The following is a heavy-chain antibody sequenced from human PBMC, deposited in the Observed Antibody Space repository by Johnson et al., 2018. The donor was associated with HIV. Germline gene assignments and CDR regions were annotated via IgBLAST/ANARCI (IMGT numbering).Heavy chain of an antibody. Sequence: VQLVESGGGVVQPGGSLRLSCAASGFTFSSYGMHWVRQAPGKGLEWVAFIRYDGSNKYYVDSVKGRFTISRDNSKNTLYLQMNNLRAEDTAVYYCARGGAAMTFWEVHDAFDIWGQGTMVTVSS. CDR1: GFTFSSYG. J-gene: IGHJ3*02. D-gene: IGHD2-2*01. V-gene: IGHV3-30*02. CDR2: IRYDGSNK. CDR3: ARGGAAMTFWEVHDAFDI.